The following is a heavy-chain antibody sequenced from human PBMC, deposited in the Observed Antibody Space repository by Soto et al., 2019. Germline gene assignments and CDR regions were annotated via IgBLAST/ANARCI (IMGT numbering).Heavy chain of an antibody. CDR1: GASISSGDYF. CDR3: GSQKGYSSGPKNFDY. J-gene: IGHJ4*02. Sequence: PSETLSLTCTVSGASISSGDYFWSWIRQSPGKGLEWIVYIYDSGNSYYNPSLQSRVTMSVDTSKNQFSLMLSPVTAADTAVYYCGSQKGYSSGPKNFDYWGQGXLVTVYS. V-gene: IGHV4-30-4*01. CDR2: IYDSGNS. D-gene: IGHD5-18*01.